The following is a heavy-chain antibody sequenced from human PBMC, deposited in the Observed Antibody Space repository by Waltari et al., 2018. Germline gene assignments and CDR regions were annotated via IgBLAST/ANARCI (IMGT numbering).Heavy chain of an antibody. V-gene: IGHV4-4*02. D-gene: IGHD6-19*01. CDR3: ARDETPTGYSSGLHWFDP. Sequence: QVQLQESGPGLVKPSGTLSLTCAVSGGSISSSNWWSWVRQPPGKGLEWIGEIYHSGSTNYNPSLKSRVTMTRDTSTSTVYMELSSLRSEDTAVYYCARDETPTGYSSGLHWFDPWGQGTLVTVSS. CDR2: IYHSGST. CDR1: GGSISSSNW. J-gene: IGHJ5*02.